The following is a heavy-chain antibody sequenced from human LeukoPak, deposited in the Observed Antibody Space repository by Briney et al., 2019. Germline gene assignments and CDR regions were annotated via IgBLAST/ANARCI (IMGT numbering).Heavy chain of an antibody. Sequence: PGGTLRLSCAASGFTFSSYGMSWVRQAPGKGLEWVSAISGSGGSTYYADSVKGRFTISRDNSKNMLYLQMNSLRAEDTAVYYCAKALYGSGSYVLLDYWGQGTLVTVSS. V-gene: IGHV3-23*01. CDR2: ISGSGGST. D-gene: IGHD3-10*01. CDR1: GFTFSSYG. CDR3: AKALYGSGSYVLLDY. J-gene: IGHJ4*02.